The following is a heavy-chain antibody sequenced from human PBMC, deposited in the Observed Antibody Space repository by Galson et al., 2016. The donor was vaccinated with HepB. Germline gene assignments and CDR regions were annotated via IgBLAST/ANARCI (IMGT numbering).Heavy chain of an antibody. CDR1: GFIFNTYG. J-gene: IGHJ4*02. D-gene: IGHD3-10*01. Sequence: SLRLSCAASGFIFNTYGMHWVRQAPAKGLEWVAVISHDGNNEYYADSVKDRFTISRDNAKKSLYLQMNSLRAEDTAVYYCARDLYDSGSSPIDYWGLGTLVT. CDR2: ISHDGNNE. CDR3: ARDLYDSGSSPIDY. V-gene: IGHV3-30*03.